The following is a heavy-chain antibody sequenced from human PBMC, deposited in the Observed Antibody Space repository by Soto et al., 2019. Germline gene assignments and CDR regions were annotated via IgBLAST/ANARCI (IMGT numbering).Heavy chain of an antibody. V-gene: IGHV4-59*01. CDR3: ARGRYSSSPSGKWYFAL. D-gene: IGHD6-6*01. CDR1: GGSISSYE. J-gene: IGHJ2*01. Sequence: XTLSLPCTVSGGSISSYEWSWIRQPPGKGLEWIGYIYYSGSTNYNPSLKSRVTISVDASKNQLYLKLSSVTDADTPVHYCARGRYSSSPSGKWYFALWGRGTLGTVSS. CDR2: IYYSGST.